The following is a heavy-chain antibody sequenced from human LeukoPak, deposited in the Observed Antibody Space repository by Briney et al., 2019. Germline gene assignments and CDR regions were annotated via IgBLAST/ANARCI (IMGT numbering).Heavy chain of an antibody. Sequence: PSQTLSLTXTVSGGSIGGGSYYWSWIRQPPGKGLEWIGYIYYSGSTKYNLSLKSRVTISVDTSKSQLSLKLSSVTAADTAVYYCARGEYGLFDYWGQGTLVTVSS. V-gene: IGHV4-61*01. J-gene: IGHJ4*02. CDR3: ARGEYGLFDY. CDR1: GGSIGGGSYY. D-gene: IGHD2/OR15-2a*01. CDR2: IYYSGST.